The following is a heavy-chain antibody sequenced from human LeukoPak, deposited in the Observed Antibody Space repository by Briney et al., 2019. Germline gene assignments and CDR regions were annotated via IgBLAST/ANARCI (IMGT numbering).Heavy chain of an antibody. Sequence: PGRSLRLSCAASGFTFSTYAMHWVRQAPGKGLEWVAVISYDGSNKYYADSVKGRFTISRDNSKNTLYLQMNSLRAEDTAVYYCARVNRTGLSGYYFDYWGQGTLVTVSS. D-gene: IGHD3/OR15-3a*01. V-gene: IGHV3-30-3*01. CDR1: GFTFSTYA. CDR2: ISYDGSNK. CDR3: ARVNRTGLSGYYFDY. J-gene: IGHJ4*02.